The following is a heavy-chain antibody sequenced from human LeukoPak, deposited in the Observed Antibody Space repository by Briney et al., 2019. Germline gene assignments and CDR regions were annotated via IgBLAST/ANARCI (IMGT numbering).Heavy chain of an antibody. V-gene: IGHV4-61*01. CDR3: ARRKAVRPRDYYFDY. CDR1: DASVSSDNYY. D-gene: IGHD6-6*01. CDR2: VYYSGST. J-gene: IGHJ4*02. Sequence: SETLSLTCTVSDASVSSDNYYWSWIRQPPGKGLEWIGYVYYSGSTNYNPSLKSRVTISVDTSKNQFSLKLSSVTAADTAVYYCARRKAVRPRDYYFDYWGQGILVTVSS.